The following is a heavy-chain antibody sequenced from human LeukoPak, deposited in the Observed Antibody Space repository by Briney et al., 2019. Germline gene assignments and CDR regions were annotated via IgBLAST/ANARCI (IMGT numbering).Heavy chain of an antibody. V-gene: IGHV4-34*01. CDR2: INHSGST. Sequence: SETLALTCAVYGGSFSGYYWSWIRQPPGKGLEWIGEINHSGSTNYNPSLKSRVTISVDTSKNQFSLKLSSVTAADTAVYYGARGTRDAFDIWGQGTMVTVSS. CDR1: GGSFSGYY. J-gene: IGHJ3*02. CDR3: ARGTRDAFDI.